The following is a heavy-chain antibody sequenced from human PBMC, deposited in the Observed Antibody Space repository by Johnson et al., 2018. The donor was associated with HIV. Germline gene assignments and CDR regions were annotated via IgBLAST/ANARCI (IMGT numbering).Heavy chain of an antibody. CDR3: AKVHMYYDILTGYGAFDI. CDR2: IRYDGSNK. J-gene: IGHJ3*02. V-gene: IGHV3-30*02. CDR1: GFTFSSYG. Sequence: QEQLVESGGGVVQPGGSLRLSCAASGFTFSSYGMHWVRQAPGKGLEWVAFIRYDGSNKYYADSVKGRFTISRDNSKNTLYLQMNSLRAEDTAVYYCAKVHMYYDILTGYGAFDIWGQGTMVTVSS. D-gene: IGHD3-9*01.